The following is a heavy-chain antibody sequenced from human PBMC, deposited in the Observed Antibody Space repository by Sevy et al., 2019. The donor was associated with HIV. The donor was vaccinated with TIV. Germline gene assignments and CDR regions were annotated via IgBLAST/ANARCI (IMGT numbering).Heavy chain of an antibody. CDR2: ISRSGTTI. CDR1: GFTFSDYY. V-gene: IGHV3-11*01. Sequence: GGPLRLSCAASGFTFSDYYMSWIRQAPGKGLEWVSYISRSGTTINYADSVKGRFTISRDNAKNSLYLQMNSLRAEDTAVYYCARENTMIEEPGWFDPWGQGTLVTVSS. CDR3: ARENTMIEEPGWFDP. D-gene: IGHD3-22*01. J-gene: IGHJ5*02.